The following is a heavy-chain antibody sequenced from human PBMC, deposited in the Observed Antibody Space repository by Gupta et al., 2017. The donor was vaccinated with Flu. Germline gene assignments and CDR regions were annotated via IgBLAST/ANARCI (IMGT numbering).Heavy chain of an antibody. D-gene: IGHD5-18*01. V-gene: IGHV3-49*04. CDR3: TRDLYSYDASYYFDY. Sequence: GRSLRLSCTASGFTFGDYAMSWVRQAPGKGLEWVGFIRSKAYGGTTEYAASVKGRFTISRDDSKSIAYLQMNSLKTEDTAVYYCTRDLYSYDASYYFDYWGQGTLVTVSS. J-gene: IGHJ4*02. CDR2: IRSKAYGGTT. CDR1: GFTFGDYA.